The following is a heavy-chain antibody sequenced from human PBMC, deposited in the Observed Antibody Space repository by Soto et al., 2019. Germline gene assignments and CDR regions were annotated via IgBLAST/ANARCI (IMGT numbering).Heavy chain of an antibody. CDR1: GGSISTYY. Sequence: PSETLSLTCTVSGGSISTYYCNWIRQPTGKGLEWIGYIYYSGSTNYNPSLQSRVPISVDTSKNQFALKLSAVTAADTAVYYWARDHVVRGVINWFDPWGQGTLVTVSS. CDR2: IYYSGST. V-gene: IGHV4-59*01. D-gene: IGHD3-10*01. J-gene: IGHJ5*02. CDR3: ARDHVVRGVINWFDP.